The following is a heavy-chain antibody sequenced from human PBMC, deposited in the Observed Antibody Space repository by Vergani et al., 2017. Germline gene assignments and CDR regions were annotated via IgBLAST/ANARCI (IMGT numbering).Heavy chain of an antibody. D-gene: IGHD6-19*01. Sequence: EVQPVESWGDFVQPGRSLRLSCAASGLRFKDAWMAWVRQTPGQGLEWVGQIKTKDHDDATDYSAAVKGRFIISRDDSTSTIYLQMNRLKTEDTGVYYCTTLDLIALSAMFDYWGRGTLVSVSS. J-gene: IGHJ4*02. CDR2: IKTKDHDDAT. V-gene: IGHV3-15*01. CDR1: GLRFKDAW. CDR3: TTLDLIALSAMFDY.